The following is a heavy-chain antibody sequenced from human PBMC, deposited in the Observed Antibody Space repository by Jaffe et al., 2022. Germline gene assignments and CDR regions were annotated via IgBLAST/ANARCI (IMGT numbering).Heavy chain of an antibody. J-gene: IGHJ5*02. Sequence: EVHLEESGGGLVKLGGNLRLSCAGSGFTFNTYSMNWVRQAPGKGLEWVSYISSSSGTIYYADSVKGRFTISRDNAKNSLYLEMNSLRADDTAVYYCARGRNTVISNWLDPWGQGTLVTVSS. V-gene: IGHV3-48*01. CDR2: ISSSSGTI. CDR1: GFTFNTYS. D-gene: IGHD4-17*01. CDR3: ARGRNTVISNWLDP.